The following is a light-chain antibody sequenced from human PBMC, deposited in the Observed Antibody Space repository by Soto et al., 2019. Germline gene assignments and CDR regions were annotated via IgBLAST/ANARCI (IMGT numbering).Light chain of an antibody. Sequence: QSVLTQPPSVSGAPGQRVTISCTGSRSDIGAGYRVRWYQQLPGTAPKLLIYDDNKRPSGIPDRFSGSKSGTSATLGITGFQTGDEADYYCGSWDSSLSAYVFGTGTKVTVL. CDR3: GSWDSSLSAYV. CDR1: RSDIGAGY. CDR2: DDN. V-gene: IGLV1-51*01. J-gene: IGLJ1*01.